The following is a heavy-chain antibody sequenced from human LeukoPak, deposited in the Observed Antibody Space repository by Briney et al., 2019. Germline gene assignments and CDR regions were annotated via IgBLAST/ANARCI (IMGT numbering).Heavy chain of an antibody. CDR2: ISGSSSYI. CDR3: ASRPYGNSGYYYV. Sequence: SGGSLRLSCAASGFTFTTYSMDWVRQAPGKGLEWVSSISGSSSYIYYADSVKGRFTISRDNAKNSLFLQMNSLRAEDTAVYYCASRPYGNSGYYYVWGQGTLVTVSS. D-gene: IGHD3-22*01. J-gene: IGHJ4*02. CDR1: GFTFTTYS. V-gene: IGHV3-21*01.